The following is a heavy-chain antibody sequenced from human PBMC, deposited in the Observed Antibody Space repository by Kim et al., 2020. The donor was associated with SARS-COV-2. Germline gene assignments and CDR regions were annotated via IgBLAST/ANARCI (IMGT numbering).Heavy chain of an antibody. V-gene: IGHV6-1*01. Sequence: SQTLSLTCAISGDSVSSNSAAWNWIRQSPSRGLEWLGRTYYRSKLYNDYAVSVKSRITINPDTSKNQFSLQLNSVTPEDTAVYYCARGYGSGSYYVSDFSRKIPEDTDFDYWGQGTLVTVS. D-gene: IGHD3-10*01. J-gene: IGHJ4*02. CDR3: ARGYGSGSYYVSDFSRKIPEDTDFDY. CDR1: GDSVSSNSAA. CDR2: TYYRSKLYN.